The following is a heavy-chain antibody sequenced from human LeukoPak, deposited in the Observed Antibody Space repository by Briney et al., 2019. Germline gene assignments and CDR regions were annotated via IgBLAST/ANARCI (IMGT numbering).Heavy chain of an antibody. D-gene: IGHD3/OR15-3a*01. Sequence: RPSETLSLTCTVSGGSISSYYWSWIRQPPGKGLEWIGYIYYSGSTNYNPSLKSRVTISVDTSKNHFSLNPTSVTAGDTAVYYCARGDWSLYYFDYWGQGTLVTVSS. CDR2: IYYSGST. CDR3: ARGDWSLYYFDY. CDR1: GGSISSYY. J-gene: IGHJ4*02. V-gene: IGHV4-59*01.